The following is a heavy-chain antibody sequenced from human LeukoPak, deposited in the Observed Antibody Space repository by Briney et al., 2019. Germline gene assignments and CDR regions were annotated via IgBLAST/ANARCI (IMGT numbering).Heavy chain of an antibody. CDR2: IYYSGST. Sequence: SETLPLTCTVPGGSISSSSYYWGWIRQPPGKGLEWIGSIYYSGSTYYNPSLKSRVTISVDTSKNQFSLKLSSVTAADTAVYYCARQPIVVRYFDLWGRGTLVTVSS. CDR3: ARQPIVVRYFDL. J-gene: IGHJ2*01. D-gene: IGHD3-22*01. CDR1: GGSISSSSYY. V-gene: IGHV4-39*01.